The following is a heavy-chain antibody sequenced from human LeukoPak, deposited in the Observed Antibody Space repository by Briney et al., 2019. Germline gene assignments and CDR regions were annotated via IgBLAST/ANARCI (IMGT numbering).Heavy chain of an antibody. J-gene: IGHJ4*02. D-gene: IGHD3-22*01. Sequence: GGSLRLSCAASGFTFSSYWMHWVRQAPGKGLVWVSRINSDGSSTTYADSVKGRFTISRDNAKNTLYLQMNSLRAEDTAVYYCARGATYYYDSSGYYYAWFDNWGQGTLVTVSS. V-gene: IGHV3-74*01. CDR3: ARGATYYYDSSGYYYAWFDN. CDR1: GFTFSSYW. CDR2: INSDGSST.